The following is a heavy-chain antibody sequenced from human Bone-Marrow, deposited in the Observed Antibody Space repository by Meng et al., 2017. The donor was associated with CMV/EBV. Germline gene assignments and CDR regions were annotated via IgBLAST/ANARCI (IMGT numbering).Heavy chain of an antibody. Sequence: GGSLRLSCVASGFTFSSYEMNWVRQAPGKGLEWVSYISSSSSTIYYADSVKGRFTISRDNAKNSLYLQMNSLRAEDTAVYYCARDNDEYQLLYYYYYGMDVWGQGTTVTGSS. J-gene: IGHJ6*01. CDR3: ARDNDEYQLLYYYYYGMDV. CDR2: ISSSSSTI. V-gene: IGHV3-48*03. D-gene: IGHD2-2*01. CDR1: GFTFSSYE.